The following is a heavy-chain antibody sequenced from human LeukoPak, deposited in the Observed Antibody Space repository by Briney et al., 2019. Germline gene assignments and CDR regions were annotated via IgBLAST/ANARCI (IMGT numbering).Heavy chain of an antibody. Sequence: GGSLRLSCAASGFTFNTYTMNWVRQAPGKGLEWVSFISESSRTIYYADSVKGRFTISRDNAKNSLYLQMNSLRAEDTAIYYCARDKSYGDSSDYWGQGTLVTVSS. J-gene: IGHJ4*02. D-gene: IGHD4-17*01. CDR2: ISESSRTI. V-gene: IGHV3-48*01. CDR1: GFTFNTYT. CDR3: ARDKSYGDSSDY.